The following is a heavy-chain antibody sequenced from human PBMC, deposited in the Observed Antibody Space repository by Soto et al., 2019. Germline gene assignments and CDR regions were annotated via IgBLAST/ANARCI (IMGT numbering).Heavy chain of an antibody. CDR3: ARGPSCGGDCYLFDY. V-gene: IGHV1-46*01. CDR1: GYTFTSYY. Sequence: QVLLVQSGAEVTRPGASVKVSCKASGYTFTSYYMHWVRQAPGQGLEWMAMNNPSGGRTKYAQIFQGRVTLTRDTSTGTVDMELSSLTSEDTAIYYCARGPSCGGDCYLFDYWGQGTQVTVSS. J-gene: IGHJ4*02. CDR2: NNPSGGRT. D-gene: IGHD2-21*02.